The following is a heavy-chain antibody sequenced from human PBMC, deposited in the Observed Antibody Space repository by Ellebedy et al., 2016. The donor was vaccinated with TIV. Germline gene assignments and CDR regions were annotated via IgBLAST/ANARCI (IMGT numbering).Heavy chain of an antibody. CDR1: GYSFTSYW. J-gene: IGHJ4*02. D-gene: IGHD5-12*01. V-gene: IGHV5-51*01. CDR3: AFVKSGYSGYGAFDY. Sequence: GESLKISXKGSGYSFTSYWIGWVRQMPGKGLEWMGIIYPGDSDTRYSPSFQGQVTISADKSISTAYLQWSSLKASDTAMYYCAFVKSGYSGYGAFDYWGQGTLVTVSS. CDR2: IYPGDSDT.